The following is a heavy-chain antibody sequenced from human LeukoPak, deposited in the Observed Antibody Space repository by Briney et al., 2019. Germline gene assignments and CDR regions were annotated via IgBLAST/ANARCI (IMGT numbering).Heavy chain of an antibody. CDR2: IYYSGST. V-gene: IGHV4-31*11. J-gene: IGHJ6*02. CDR3: ARETYYYDSSGYYLPYYYYGMDV. Sequence: PSETLSLTCAVYGGSFSGYYWSWIRQHPGKGLEWIGYIYYSGSTYYNPSLKSRVTISVDTSKNQFSLKLSSVTAADTAVYYCARETYYYDSSGYYLPYYYYGMDVWGQGTTVTVSS. CDR1: GGSFSGYY. D-gene: IGHD3-22*01.